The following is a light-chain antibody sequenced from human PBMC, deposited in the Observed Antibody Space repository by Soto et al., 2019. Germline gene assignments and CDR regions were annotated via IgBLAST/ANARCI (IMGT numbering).Light chain of an antibody. J-gene: IGKJ1*01. Sequence: DIQMTQSPSTLSASVGDRVTITCRASQSISSWLAWYQQKPGKAPKLLIQKASSLESGVPSRFSGSGSGTEFTLTISSLQPDDFATYYCQQYNRYSPWTFGQGTKVDNK. CDR1: QSISSW. V-gene: IGKV1-5*03. CDR2: KAS. CDR3: QQYNRYSPWT.